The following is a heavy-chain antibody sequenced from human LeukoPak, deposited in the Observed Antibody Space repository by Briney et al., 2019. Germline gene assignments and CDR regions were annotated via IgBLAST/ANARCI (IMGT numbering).Heavy chain of an antibody. Sequence: GESLRISCKGSGYSFTSYWIGWVRQMPGKGLEWMGIIYPGDSDTRYSPSFQGQVTISADKSISTAYLQWSSLKASDTAMYYCARSFRYDFWSGYFDQNNWFDPWGQGTLVTVSS. V-gene: IGHV5-51*01. J-gene: IGHJ5*02. D-gene: IGHD3-3*01. CDR3: ARSFRYDFWSGYFDQNNWFDP. CDR2: IYPGDSDT. CDR1: GYSFTSYW.